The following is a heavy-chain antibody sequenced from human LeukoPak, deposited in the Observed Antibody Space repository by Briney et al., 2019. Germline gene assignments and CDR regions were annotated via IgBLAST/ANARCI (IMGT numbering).Heavy chain of an antibody. J-gene: IGHJ6*02. CDR3: ARGFVVVPAAGYYYYGMDV. CDR2: IYYSGST. V-gene: IGHV4-59*01. Sequence: PSETLSLTCTVSGGSISSYYWSWIRQPPGKGLEWIGYIYYSGSTNYNPSLMSRVTISVDTSKNQFSLKLSSVTAADTAVYYCARGFVVVPAAGYYYYGMDVWGQGTTVTVSS. CDR1: GGSISSYY. D-gene: IGHD2-2*01.